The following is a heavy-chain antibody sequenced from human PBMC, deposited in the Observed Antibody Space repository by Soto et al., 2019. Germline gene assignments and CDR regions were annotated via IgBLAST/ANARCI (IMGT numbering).Heavy chain of an antibody. CDR1: GFTFSSSW. Sequence: PGGSLRLSCVASGFTFSSSWMTWARQAPGKGLEWVANIKQDGSQKYYVDSVKGRFTISRDNAKNSLYLQMNSLRADDTAVYYCARDAYYFATEVWGQGPTGT. V-gene: IGHV3-7*03. CDR3: ARDAYYFATEV. CDR2: IKQDGSQK. J-gene: IGHJ6*02.